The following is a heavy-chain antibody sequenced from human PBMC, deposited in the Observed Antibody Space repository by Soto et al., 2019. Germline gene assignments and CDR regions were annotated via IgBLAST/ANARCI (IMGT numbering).Heavy chain of an antibody. CDR2: IWYDGSNK. D-gene: IGHD5-18*01. Sequence: GGSLRLSCAASGFTFSSYGMHRVRQAPGKGLEWVAVIWYDGSNKYYADSVKGRFTISRDNSKNTLYLQMNSLRAEDTAVYYCARNERGYSYGSLDYWGQGALVTVSS. CDR1: GFTFSSYG. V-gene: IGHV3-30*19. J-gene: IGHJ4*02. CDR3: ARNERGYSYGSLDY.